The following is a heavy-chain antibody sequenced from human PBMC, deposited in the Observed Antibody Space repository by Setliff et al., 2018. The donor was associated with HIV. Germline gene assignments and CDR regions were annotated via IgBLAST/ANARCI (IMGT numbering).Heavy chain of an antibody. J-gene: IGHJ4*02. V-gene: IGHV5-51*01. CDR2: FFPGDSNV. D-gene: IGHD2-15*01. CDR1: GYSFTSYW. CDR3: ARHKNGGYSLDN. Sequence: GESLKISCKGSGYSFTSYWIAWVRQMPGKGLEWIGVFFPGDSNVIYSPPFQGHVSISADRSISTAYLQWSSLKASDTAIYYCARHKNGGYSLDNWGQGTLVTVSS.